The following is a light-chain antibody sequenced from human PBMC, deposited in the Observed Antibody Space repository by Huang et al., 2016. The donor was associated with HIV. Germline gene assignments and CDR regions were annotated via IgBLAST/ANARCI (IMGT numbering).Light chain of an antibody. CDR1: QSVTRNY. V-gene: IGKV3-20*01. Sequence: EIVLTQSPDTLSLSPGERATVSCRASQSVTRNYLAWYQQRPGHAPKHLIYGASTRATGIPDRFSGSGSGTDFTLTISRLAPEDFAVYYCQQFGSSPPYSFGQGTKLEIK. CDR2: GAS. CDR3: QQFGSSPPYS. J-gene: IGKJ2*03.